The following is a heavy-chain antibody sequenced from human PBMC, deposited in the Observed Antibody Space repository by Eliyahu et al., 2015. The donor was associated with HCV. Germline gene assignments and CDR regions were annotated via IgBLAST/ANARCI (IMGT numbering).Heavy chain of an antibody. J-gene: IGHJ4*02. CDR2: ISSNGGST. CDR1: GFPFXSYA. Sequence: EVQLVXSGGGLVQPGGSLRLXCAASGFPFXSYAMHWVRQGPGKGXEYVSAISSNGGSTYYANSVKGRFTISRDNSKNTLYLQMGSLRAEDMAVYYCARDRYSSGWYGLIDYWGQGTLVTVSS. D-gene: IGHD6-19*01. CDR3: ARDRYSSGWYGLIDY. V-gene: IGHV3-64*01.